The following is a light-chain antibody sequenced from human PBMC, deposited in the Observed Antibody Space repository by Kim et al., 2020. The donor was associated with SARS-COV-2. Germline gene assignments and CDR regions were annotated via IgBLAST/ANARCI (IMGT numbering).Light chain of an antibody. CDR1: QSVLASSNSENS. CDR2: WAS. CDR3: QKYYRVPFS. J-gene: IGKJ2*03. V-gene: IGKV4-1*01. Sequence: RATINCKSRQSVLASSNSENSLAWYQQKPGQSPKLLMYWASTRESGVPDRFSGSGSGTDFTLTITSLQAEDVAVYYCQKYYRVPFSFGQGTKLEI.